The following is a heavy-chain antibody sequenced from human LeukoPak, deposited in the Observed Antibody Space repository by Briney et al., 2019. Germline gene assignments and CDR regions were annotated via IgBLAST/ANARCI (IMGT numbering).Heavy chain of an antibody. CDR3: ARAAAGTLYYYYYMDV. Sequence: SETLSLTCTVSGGSISSDSYYWGWIRQPPGKGLEWIGSIYYSGNTYYNPSLKSRVTISVDTSKKQFSLKVSAVTAADTAVYYCARAAAGTLYYYYYMDVWGKGTTVTVSS. J-gene: IGHJ6*03. CDR2: IYYSGNT. CDR1: GGSISSDSYY. V-gene: IGHV4-39*07. D-gene: IGHD6-13*01.